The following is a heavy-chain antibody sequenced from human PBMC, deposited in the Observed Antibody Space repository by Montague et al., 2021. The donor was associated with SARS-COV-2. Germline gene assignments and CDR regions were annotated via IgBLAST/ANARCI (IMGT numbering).Heavy chain of an antibody. CDR3: AKGYYFGAFDI. J-gene: IGHJ3*02. V-gene: IGHV3-9*01. D-gene: IGHD3-10*01. Sequence: SMILSCAASGFTFGDYAMHWVRQTPVKGLEWVSGISWNSGSRGYXDSVKGRFTIYRDNAKNSLYLQMNSLRTEDTAFYYCAKGYYFGAFDIWGQGTMVTVSS. CDR1: GFTFGDYA. CDR2: ISWNSGSR.